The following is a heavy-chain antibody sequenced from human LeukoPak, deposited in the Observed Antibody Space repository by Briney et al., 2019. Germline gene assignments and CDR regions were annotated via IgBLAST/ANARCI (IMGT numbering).Heavy chain of an antibody. CDR1: GFTFSSYA. J-gene: IGHJ4*02. CDR3: ARRNIAAAALHY. Sequence: GGSLRVSCAASGFTFSSYAMRWVRQAPGKGLEWVSAISGSGGSTYYADSVKGRFTISRDNSKNTLYLQMNSLRAEDTAVYYCARRNIAAAALHYWGQGTLVTVSS. D-gene: IGHD6-13*01. CDR2: ISGSGGST. V-gene: IGHV3-23*01.